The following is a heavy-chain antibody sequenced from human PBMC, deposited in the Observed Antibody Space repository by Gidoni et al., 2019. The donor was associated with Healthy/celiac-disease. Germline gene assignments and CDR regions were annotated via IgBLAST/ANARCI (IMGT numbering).Heavy chain of an antibody. Sequence: QVQLVQSGAEGKKPGASVKVSCKASGYTFTSYDINWVRQATGQGLEWMGWMNPNSGNTGYAQKFQGRVTMPRNTSISTAYMELSSLRSEDTAVYYCARAEYSSSIDAFDIWGQGTMVTVSS. CDR1: GYTFTSYD. J-gene: IGHJ3*02. V-gene: IGHV1-8*01. CDR2: MNPNSGNT. D-gene: IGHD6-6*01. CDR3: ARAEYSSSIDAFDI.